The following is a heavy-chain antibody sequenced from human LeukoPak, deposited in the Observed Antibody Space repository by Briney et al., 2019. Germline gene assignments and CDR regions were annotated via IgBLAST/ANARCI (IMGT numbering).Heavy chain of an antibody. D-gene: IGHD6-19*01. CDR2: ISAYNGNT. CDR3: ARDLLSRQWLVRGDY. V-gene: IGHV1-18*01. J-gene: IGHJ4*02. CDR1: VYTFTSYG. Sequence: ASVKVSCKASVYTFTSYGISWVRQAPGQGLEWMGWISAYNGNTNYAQKLQGRVTMTTDTSTSTAYMELRSLRSDDTAVYYCARDLLSRQWLVRGDYWGREPWSPSPQ.